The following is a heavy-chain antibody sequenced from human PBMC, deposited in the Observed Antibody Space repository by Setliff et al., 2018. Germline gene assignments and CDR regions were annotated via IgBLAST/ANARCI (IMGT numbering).Heavy chain of an antibody. V-gene: IGHV3-7*01. CDR1: GFTFSRYW. J-gene: IGHJ4*02. Sequence: GGSLRLSCAASGFTFSRYWMSWVRQAPGKGLEWVANIKQDGSEKYYVDSVKGRFTISRDNAKKSVYLQMNSLRAEDTAVYYCARGRIQLWKYYFDYWGQGTLVTSPQ. CDR2: IKQDGSEK. D-gene: IGHD5-18*01. CDR3: ARGRIQLWKYYFDY.